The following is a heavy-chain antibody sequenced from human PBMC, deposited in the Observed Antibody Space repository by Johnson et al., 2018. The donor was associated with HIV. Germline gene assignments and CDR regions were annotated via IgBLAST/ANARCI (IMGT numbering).Heavy chain of an antibody. CDR3: ARGWLGLDAFDI. CDR1: GFSVSNHY. J-gene: IGHJ3*02. V-gene: IGHV3-20*04. Sequence: VQLVESGGDLVQPGGSLRLSCGASGFSVSNHYMSWVRQAPRKGLEWVSGINWNGGSTAYADSVKGRFTISRDNAKNSLYLQMNSLGVEDTALYYCARGWLGLDAFDIWGQGTMVTVSS. CDR2: INWNGGST. D-gene: IGHD6-19*01.